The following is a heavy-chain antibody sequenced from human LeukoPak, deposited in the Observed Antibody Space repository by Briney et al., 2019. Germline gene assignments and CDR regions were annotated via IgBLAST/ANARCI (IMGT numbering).Heavy chain of an antibody. CDR1: GYTFTGYY. J-gene: IGHJ6*02. CDR2: INPNSGGT. Sequence: GASVKVSCKASGYTFTGYYMHWVRQAPGQGLEWMGWINPNSGGTNYAQKFQGWVTMTRDTSISTAYMELSRLRSDDTAVYYCARRIAVAGIGGYYGMDVWGQGTTVTVSS. CDR3: ARRIAVAGIGGYYGMDV. V-gene: IGHV1-2*04. D-gene: IGHD6-19*01.